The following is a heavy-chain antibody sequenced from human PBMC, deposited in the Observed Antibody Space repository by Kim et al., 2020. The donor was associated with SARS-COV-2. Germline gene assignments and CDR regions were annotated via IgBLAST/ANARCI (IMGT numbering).Heavy chain of an antibody. CDR2: LNSDGSST. CDR3: ARDLDPSANYYYYGMHV. CDR1: GFTFRSYW. D-gene: IGHD3-3*01. Sequence: GGSLRLSCAASGFTFRSYWMQWVRQAPGKGLVWVSRLNSDGSSTPYADSVQGRFNISRDNAQNTLFLQMYSLRAEDTGGYFVARDLDPSANYYYYGMHV. J-gene: IGHJ6*01. V-gene: IGHV3-74*01.